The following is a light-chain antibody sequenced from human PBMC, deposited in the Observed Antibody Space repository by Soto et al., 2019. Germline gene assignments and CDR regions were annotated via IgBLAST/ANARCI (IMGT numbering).Light chain of an antibody. CDR1: QSVSRY. Sequence: EIVLTQSPATLSLSPGERATLSCRASQSVSRYLAWYQQKPGQAPRLLIHDASSRAPGIPARFSGSGSGTDFTLTISSLEPEDFAVYYCQQRSNTFTFGGGTKVEIK. V-gene: IGKV3-11*01. J-gene: IGKJ4*01. CDR2: DAS. CDR3: QQRSNTFT.